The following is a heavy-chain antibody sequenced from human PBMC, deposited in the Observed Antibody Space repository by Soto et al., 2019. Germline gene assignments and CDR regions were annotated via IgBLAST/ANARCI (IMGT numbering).Heavy chain of an antibody. D-gene: IGHD5-18*01. CDR2: INWRGSAT. J-gene: IGHJ6*03. CDR1: GFTFADYA. Sequence: EVHLVESGGGVLRPGGSLRLSCAASGFTFADYAMSWVRQAPGKGLERVSGINWRGSATGYADSVRGRFTISRDNAKKSLYLELSSRRAEDTALYHCVRERGPESAIDYYYYYSFGFWGKGTTVTVSS. V-gene: IGHV3-20*01. CDR3: VRERGPESAIDYYYYYSFGF.